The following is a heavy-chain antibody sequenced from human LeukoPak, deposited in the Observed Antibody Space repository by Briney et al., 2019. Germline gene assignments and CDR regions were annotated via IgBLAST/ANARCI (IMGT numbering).Heavy chain of an antibody. Sequence: GGSLRLSCAASGFTFSSYAMSWVRQAPGKGLEWVSAISGNGGTTYYADSVKGRFTISRDNSKNTLYLQMNSLRAEDTAVYYCARGTDYYDSSGYKGDYWGQGTLVTVSS. J-gene: IGHJ4*02. V-gene: IGHV3-23*01. D-gene: IGHD3-22*01. CDR3: ARGTDYYDSSGYKGDY. CDR2: ISGNGGTT. CDR1: GFTFSSYA.